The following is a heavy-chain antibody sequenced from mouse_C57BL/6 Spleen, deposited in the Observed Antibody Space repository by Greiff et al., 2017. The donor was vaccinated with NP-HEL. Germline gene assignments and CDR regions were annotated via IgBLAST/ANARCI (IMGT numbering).Heavy chain of an antibody. CDR2: INPSSGYT. V-gene: IGHV1-7*01. CDR1: GYTFTSYW. Sequence: QVQLQQSGAELAKPGASVKLSCKASGYTFTSYWMHWVKQRPGQGLEWIGYINPSSGYTKYNQKFKDKATWTADKSYSTAYMQLSSLTYEDSAVYYCARGLRGGLWYFDVWGTGTTVTVSS. CDR3: ARGLRGGLWYFDV. D-gene: IGHD2-2*01. J-gene: IGHJ1*03.